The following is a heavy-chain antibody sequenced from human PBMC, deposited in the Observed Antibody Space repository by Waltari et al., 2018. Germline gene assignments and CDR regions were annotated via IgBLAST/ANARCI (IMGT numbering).Heavy chain of an antibody. V-gene: IGHV2-5*01. CDR1: GFSLSTSGVG. D-gene: IGHD3-3*01. Sequence: QITLKESGPTLVKPTRTLTLTCTFSGFSLSTSGVGVGWIRQPPGKALEWLALIYWNDDKRYSPSLKSRLTITKDTSKNQVVLTMTNMDPVDTATYYCAHSFYNYYDFWSGYYPPDYFDYWGQGTLVTVSS. CDR2: IYWNDDK. J-gene: IGHJ4*02. CDR3: AHSFYNYYDFWSGYYPPDYFDY.